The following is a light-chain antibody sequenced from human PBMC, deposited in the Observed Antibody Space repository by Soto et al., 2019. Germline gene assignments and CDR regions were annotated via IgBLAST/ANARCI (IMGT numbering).Light chain of an antibody. Sequence: DIQMLQSPSSLSASVGDRVTITCQASQDIKNYLNWYQQKPGKAPKLLIYDVSNLETGVPSRFRGSGSGTHFSLTISSLQPEDVATYYCQHYDHLPPLTFGGGTRVQIK. CDR2: DVS. CDR1: QDIKNY. CDR3: QHYDHLPPLT. V-gene: IGKV1-33*01. J-gene: IGKJ4*01.